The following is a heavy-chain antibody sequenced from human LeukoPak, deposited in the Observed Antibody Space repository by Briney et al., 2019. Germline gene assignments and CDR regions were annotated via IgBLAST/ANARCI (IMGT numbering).Heavy chain of an antibody. CDR2: IFSSSGTI. CDR3: ARDLPGITMIARTTFDI. Sequence: GGSLRLSCAASGFTFSDFYMSWIRQAPGKGLEWVSNIFSSSGTIYYANSLKGRFTISRDNAKNSLYLQMNSLRAEDTAVYYCARDLPGITMIARTTFDIWGQGTMVTVSS. CDR1: GFTFSDFY. D-gene: IGHD3-22*01. J-gene: IGHJ3*02. V-gene: IGHV3-11*04.